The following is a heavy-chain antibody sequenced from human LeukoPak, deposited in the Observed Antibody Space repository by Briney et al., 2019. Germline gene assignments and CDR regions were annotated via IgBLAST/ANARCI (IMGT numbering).Heavy chain of an antibody. J-gene: IGHJ3*02. CDR1: GGSIISTDDY. V-gene: IGHV4-39*07. D-gene: IGHD5-18*01. Sequence: SETLSLTCTVSGGSIISTDDYWGWIRQPPGKGPEWIGSIYYTGSTYHNPSLKSRVTISEDPSENQFSLKLRSVTAADTAVYYCAREDGTAMDNAFDIWSQGTMVTASS. CDR3: AREDGTAMDNAFDI. CDR2: IYYTGST.